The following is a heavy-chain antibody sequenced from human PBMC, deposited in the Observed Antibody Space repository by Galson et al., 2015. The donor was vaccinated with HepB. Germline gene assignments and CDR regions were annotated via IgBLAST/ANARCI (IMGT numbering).Heavy chain of an antibody. CDR3: AKRLSSGWVFDY. V-gene: IGHV3-23*01. J-gene: IGHJ4*02. Sequence: SLRLSCAASGFTFSSYAMSWVRQAPGKGLEWVSAISGSGGSTYYADSVKGRFTISRDNSKNTLYLQMNSLRAEDTAVYYCAKRLSSGWVFDYWGQGTLVTVSS. CDR2: ISGSGGST. CDR1: GFTFSSYA. D-gene: IGHD6-19*01.